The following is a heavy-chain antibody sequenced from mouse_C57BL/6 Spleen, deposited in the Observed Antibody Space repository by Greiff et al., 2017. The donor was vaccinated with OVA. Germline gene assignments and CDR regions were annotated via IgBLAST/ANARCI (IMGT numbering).Heavy chain of an antibody. CDR2: ISSGGDYI. CDR1: GFTFSSYA. V-gene: IGHV5-9-1*02. D-gene: IGHD4-1*02. CDR3: TRKLQLGAYAMDY. J-gene: IGHJ4*01. Sequence: EVKLMESGEGLVKPGGSLKLSCAASGFTFSSYAMSWVRQTPEKRLEWVAYISSGGDYIYYADTVKGRFTISRDNARNTLYLQMSSLKSEDTAMYYCTRKLQLGAYAMDYWGQGTSVTVSS.